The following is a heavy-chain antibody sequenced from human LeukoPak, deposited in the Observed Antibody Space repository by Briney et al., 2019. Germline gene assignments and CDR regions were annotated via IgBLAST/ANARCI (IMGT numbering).Heavy chain of an antibody. J-gene: IGHJ4*02. CDR1: GFTFSGYA. CDR3: ARNVARLRFSFDY. V-gene: IGHV3-30*01. Sequence: GGSLKLSCAASGFTFSGYAMHWVRQAPGKGLEWVAVISYDGSNKYYADSVKGRFTISRDNSKNTLYLQMNSLRAEDTAVYYCARNVARLRFSFDYWGQGTLVTVSS. CDR2: ISYDGSNK. D-gene: IGHD5-12*01.